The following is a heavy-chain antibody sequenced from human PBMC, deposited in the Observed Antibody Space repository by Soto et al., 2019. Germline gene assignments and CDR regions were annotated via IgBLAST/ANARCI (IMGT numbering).Heavy chain of an antibody. D-gene: IGHD5-12*01. Sequence: ASVKVSCKASGYTFTSYGISWVRQAPGQGLEWMGWISVYNGNTDYAQKFQGRVAMTTDTSTSTAYMELRSLRSDDTAVYYCATSYDSGFDPWGQGTLVTVSS. CDR1: GYTFTSYG. V-gene: IGHV1-18*04. CDR2: ISVYNGNT. J-gene: IGHJ5*02. CDR3: ATSYDSGFDP.